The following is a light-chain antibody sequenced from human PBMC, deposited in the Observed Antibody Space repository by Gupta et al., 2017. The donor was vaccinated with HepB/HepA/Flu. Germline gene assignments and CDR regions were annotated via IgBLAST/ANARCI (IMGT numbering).Light chain of an antibody. V-gene: IGLV4-69*01. CDR1: SGHSSYA. CDR2: LNSDGSH. CDR3: QTWGTGMGV. J-gene: IGLJ3*02. Sequence: QLVQTQSPSASASLGASVKLTCTLSSGHSSYAIACHQQQPEKGPRYLMKLNSDGSHSKGDGVPDRFSGSSSGAERYLTISSLESEDEDDYDCQTWGTGMGVFGGGTKLTVL.